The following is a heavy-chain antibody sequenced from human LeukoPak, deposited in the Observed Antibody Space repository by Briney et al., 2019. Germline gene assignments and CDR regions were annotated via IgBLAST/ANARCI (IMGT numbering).Heavy chain of an antibody. Sequence: GGSLRLSCAASGFTFRSSGMHWARQAPGKGLGWVAFIRYDGSNKYYAGSVKGRFTISRDNSKSTLYLQMNSLRAEDTAVYYCAKDGGLYFDYWGQGTLVTVSS. J-gene: IGHJ4*02. CDR1: GFTFRSSG. CDR3: AKDGGLYFDY. D-gene: IGHD3-16*01. V-gene: IGHV3-30*02. CDR2: IRYDGSNK.